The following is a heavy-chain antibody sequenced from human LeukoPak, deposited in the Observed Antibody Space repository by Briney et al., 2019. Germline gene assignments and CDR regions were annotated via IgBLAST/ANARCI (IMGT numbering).Heavy chain of an antibody. CDR1: GGTFSSYA. Sequence: SVKVSCKASGGTFSSYAISWVRQAPGQGLEWMGGIIPIFGTANYAQKFQGRVTITADESTSTAYMELSSLRSEDTAVYYCARGYSVEMATIHNWFDPWGXGTLVTVSS. CDR3: ARGYSVEMATIHNWFDP. D-gene: IGHD5-24*01. J-gene: IGHJ5*02. V-gene: IGHV1-69*13. CDR2: IIPIFGTA.